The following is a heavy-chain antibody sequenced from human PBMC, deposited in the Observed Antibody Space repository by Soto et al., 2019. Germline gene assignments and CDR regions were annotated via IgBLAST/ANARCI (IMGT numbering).Heavy chain of an antibody. V-gene: IGHV1-46*01. CDR1: GYTFTSFY. CDR3: SRDQSGYSYLFAN. Sequence: SVKVSCKTSGYTFTSFYIHWLRQAPGQGLEWLGLINPYSGSATYAEKFQGRLTVTSDTSTSTVYMDLSSLTSEDTAIYYFSRDQSGYSYLFANWGQGTPVIGSS. J-gene: IGHJ1*01. CDR2: INPYSGSA. D-gene: IGHD5-18*01.